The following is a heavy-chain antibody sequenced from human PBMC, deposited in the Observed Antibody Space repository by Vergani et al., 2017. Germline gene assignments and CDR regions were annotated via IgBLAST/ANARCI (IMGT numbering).Heavy chain of an antibody. CDR2: IWYDGSNK. Sequence: QVQLVESGGGVVQPGRSLRLSCAASGFTFSSYGMHWVRQAPGKGLEWVAVIWYDGSNKYYADSVKGRFTISRDNAKNSLYLQMNSLRAEDTAVYYCARDDSVEAAAGPLDYWGQGTLVTVSS. J-gene: IGHJ4*02. D-gene: IGHD6-13*01. CDR1: GFTFSSYG. V-gene: IGHV3-33*01. CDR3: ARDDSVEAAAGPLDY.